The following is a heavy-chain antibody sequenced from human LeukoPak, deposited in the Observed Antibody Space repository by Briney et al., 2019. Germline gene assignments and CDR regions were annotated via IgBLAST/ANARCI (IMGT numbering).Heavy chain of an antibody. CDR2: INPNSGDT. J-gene: IGHJ4*02. D-gene: IGHD4-11*01. CDR1: GYTLTDYY. Sequence: ASVKVSCKASGYTLTDYYMHWVRQAPGQGLEWMGWINPNSGDTKPAQKFQGRVTMTGDTSISTVYMELRRVTSDDTAVYYCARDKDYSNTERGFHYWGQGILVTVSS. CDR3: ARDKDYSNTERGFHY. V-gene: IGHV1-2*02.